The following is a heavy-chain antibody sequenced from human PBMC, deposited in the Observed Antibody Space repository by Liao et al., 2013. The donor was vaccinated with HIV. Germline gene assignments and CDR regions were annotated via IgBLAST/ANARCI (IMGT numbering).Heavy chain of an antibody. CDR2: INHSGYT. CDR3: ARGPGGGEYMDV. D-gene: IGHD3-10*01. Sequence: QVQLQQWGAGLLKPSETLSLTCAVYGGSFSSYYWSWIRQPPGKGLEWIGEINHSGYTNYNPSLKSRVTISVDTSKSQFSLKLSSVTAADTAVYFCARGPGGGEYMDVWGKGTTVTVSS. J-gene: IGHJ6*03. CDR1: GGSFSSYY. V-gene: IGHV4-34*01.